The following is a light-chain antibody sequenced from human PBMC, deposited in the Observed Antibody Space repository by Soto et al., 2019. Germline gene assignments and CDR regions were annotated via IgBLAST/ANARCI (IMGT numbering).Light chain of an antibody. V-gene: IGLV6-57*02. CDR3: QSYDSSGQRV. CDR2: EDT. CDR1: SGSIASNY. J-gene: IGLJ3*02. Sequence: NFMLTQPHSVSESPGKTVTISCTGSSGSIASNYVQWFQQRPGRAPTTVVYEDTQRPSGVPDRFSGSIDSSSNSASLTISGLQTEDEADYYCQSYDSSGQRVFGGGTKLTVL.